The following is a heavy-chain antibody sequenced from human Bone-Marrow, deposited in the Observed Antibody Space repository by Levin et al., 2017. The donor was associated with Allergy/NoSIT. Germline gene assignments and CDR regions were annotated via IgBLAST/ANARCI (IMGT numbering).Heavy chain of an antibody. CDR2: IKSKNDGGTA. V-gene: IGHV3-15*01. CDR3: ATDRNWFDP. Sequence: GGSLRLSCAASGLTFSTAWMSWVRQAPGKGPEWVGRIKSKNDGGTADYAAPVKGRFTMSRDDSRTTIYLQMNSLKTEDTAVYYCATDRNWFDPWGQGTLVIVSS. J-gene: IGHJ5*02. CDR1: GLTFSTAW.